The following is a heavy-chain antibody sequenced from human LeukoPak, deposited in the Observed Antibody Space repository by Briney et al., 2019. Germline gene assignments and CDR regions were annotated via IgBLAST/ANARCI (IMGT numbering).Heavy chain of an antibody. D-gene: IGHD3-10*01. CDR1: GFTFSSYS. J-gene: IGHJ4*02. Sequence: GGSLRLSCAASGFTFSSYSTNWVRQAPGKGLEWVSSISSSSSYIYYADSVKGRFTISRDNAKNSLYLQMNSLRAEDTAVYYCARQGGDYYGSGSYFGDYWGQGTLVTVSS. CDR2: ISSSSSYI. CDR3: ARQGGDYYGSGSYFGDY. V-gene: IGHV3-21*01.